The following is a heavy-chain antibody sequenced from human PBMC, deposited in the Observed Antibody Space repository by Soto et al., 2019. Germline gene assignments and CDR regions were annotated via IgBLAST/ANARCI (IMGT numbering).Heavy chain of an antibody. V-gene: IGHV5-51*01. Sequence: GESLKISCKGSGYTFTSYYIGWVRQMPGKGLEWMGIIYPGDSDTRYSPSFQGQVTISADKSISTAYLQWSSLKASDTAMYYCARHGDTTRGGYYYYYGMDVWGQGSTVTVSS. CDR2: IYPGDSDT. CDR3: ARHGDTTRGGYYYYYGMDV. J-gene: IGHJ6*02. D-gene: IGHD1-26*01. CDR1: GYTFTSYY.